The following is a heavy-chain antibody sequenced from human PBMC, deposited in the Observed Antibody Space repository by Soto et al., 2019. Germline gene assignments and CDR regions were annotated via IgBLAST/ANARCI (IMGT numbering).Heavy chain of an antibody. CDR3: AKSHIAAGLTGLFDC. V-gene: IGHV3-53*02. CDR1: GFTVGRTY. D-gene: IGHD6-25*01. Sequence: EVQLVETGGDLIQPGGSRRLSCAASGFTVGRTYMSWVRQARGQGPEWVAVIYSGGDRYYADSVQGRFTISRDNSKNDVYLQMNSLRAEDTAVYFCAKSHIAAGLTGLFDCWCQGTLVTVSS. J-gene: IGHJ4*02. CDR2: IYSGGDR.